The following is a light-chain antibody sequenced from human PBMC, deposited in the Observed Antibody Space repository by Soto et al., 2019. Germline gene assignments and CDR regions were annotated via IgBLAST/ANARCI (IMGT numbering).Light chain of an antibody. CDR2: GAS. J-gene: IGKJ1*01. CDR1: QSVSSN. V-gene: IGKV3-15*01. Sequence: EIVMTQSPATLSVSPGGRATLSCRASQSVSSNLAWYQQKPGQAPRLLIYGASTRATGFPARFSGSGSGTEFTLTISSLQSEDVATYYCQKYLSALWTFGQGTKVEIK. CDR3: QKYLSALWT.